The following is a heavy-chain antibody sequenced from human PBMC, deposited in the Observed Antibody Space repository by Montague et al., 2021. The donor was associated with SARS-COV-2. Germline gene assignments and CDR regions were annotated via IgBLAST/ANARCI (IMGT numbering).Heavy chain of an antibody. J-gene: IGHJ6*03. CDR2: ISSSGSTI. CDR3: AREKARITIFGAPRGYMDV. D-gene: IGHD3-3*01. CDR1: GFTFSGYE. V-gene: IGHV3-48*03. Sequence: SLRLSCAASGFTFSGYEMNWVRQAPGKGLEWVSYISSSGSTIYYADSVKGRFTISRDNAKNSLYLQMYSLRAEDTAVYYCAREKARITIFGAPRGYMDVWGKGTTVTVSS.